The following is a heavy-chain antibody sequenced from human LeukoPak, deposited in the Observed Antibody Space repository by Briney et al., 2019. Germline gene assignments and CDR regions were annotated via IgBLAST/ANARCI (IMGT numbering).Heavy chain of an antibody. CDR3: AKAGVITVSSPFDP. CDR2: ISGSGGST. J-gene: IGHJ5*02. Sequence: GGSLRLSCAASGFTFSSYAMSWVRQAPGKGLEWVSAISGSGGSTYYADPVKGRFTISRDNSKNTLYLQMSSLRAEDTAVYYCAKAGVITVSSPFDPWGQGTLVTVSS. CDR1: GFTFSSYA. V-gene: IGHV3-23*01. D-gene: IGHD4-11*01.